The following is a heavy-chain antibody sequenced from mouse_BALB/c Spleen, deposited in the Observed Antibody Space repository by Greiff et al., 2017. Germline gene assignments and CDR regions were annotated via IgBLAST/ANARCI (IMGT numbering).Heavy chain of an antibody. Sequence: DVKLVESGGGLVKPGGSLKLSCAASGFTFSSYAMSWVRQTPEKRLEWVASISSGGSTYYPDSVKGRFTISRDNARNILYLQMSSLRSEDTAMYYCARVGNDYGWFAYWGQGTRVTVSA. CDR3: ARVGNDYGWFAY. J-gene: IGHJ3*01. V-gene: IGHV5-6-5*01. CDR1: GFTFSSYA. CDR2: ISSGGST. D-gene: IGHD2-4*01.